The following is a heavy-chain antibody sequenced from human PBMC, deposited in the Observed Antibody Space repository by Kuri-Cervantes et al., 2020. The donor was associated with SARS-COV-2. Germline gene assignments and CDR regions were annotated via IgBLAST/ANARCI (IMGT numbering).Heavy chain of an antibody. CDR1: GFTFSSYS. J-gene: IGHJ4*02. V-gene: IGHV3-30*02. CDR3: ARDSSSGWFSY. D-gene: IGHD6-19*01. Sequence: GGSLRLSCAASGFTFSSYSMNWVRQAPGKGLEWVAFIQYDGSNKYYADSVKGRFTISRDNSKNSLYLQMNSLRAEDTAVYYCARDSSSGWFSYWGQGTLVTVSS. CDR2: IQYDGSNK.